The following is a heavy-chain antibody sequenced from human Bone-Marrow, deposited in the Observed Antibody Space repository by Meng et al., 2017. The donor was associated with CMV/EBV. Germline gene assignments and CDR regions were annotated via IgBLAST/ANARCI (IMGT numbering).Heavy chain of an antibody. V-gene: IGHV3-48*04. Sequence: GGSLRLSCAASGFSFNMFSMNWVRQAPGKGLEWVSYISTSSFTIHYSDSVKGRFTISRDNAKNSLFLQMNSLRVEDTAVYYCARDWGQQPAVGFQHWGQGTLVTVSS. CDR2: ISTSSFTI. CDR1: GFSFNMFS. D-gene: IGHD6-13*01. CDR3: ARDWGQQPAVGFQH. J-gene: IGHJ1*01.